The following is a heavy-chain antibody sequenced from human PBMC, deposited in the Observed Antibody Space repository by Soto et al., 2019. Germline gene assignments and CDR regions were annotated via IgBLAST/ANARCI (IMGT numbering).Heavy chain of an antibody. CDR3: ASSPLELVLNYYYYMDV. Sequence: SETLSLTCTVSGGSISSSSYYWGWIRQPPGKGLEWIGSIYYSGSTYYNPSLKSRVTISVDTSKNQFSLKLSSVTAADTAVYYCASSPLELVLNYYYYMDVWGKGTTVTVSS. D-gene: IGHD1-7*01. CDR2: IYYSGST. CDR1: GGSISSSSYY. V-gene: IGHV4-39*01. J-gene: IGHJ6*03.